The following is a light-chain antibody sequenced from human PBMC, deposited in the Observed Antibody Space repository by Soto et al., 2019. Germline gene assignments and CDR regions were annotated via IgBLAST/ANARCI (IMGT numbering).Light chain of an antibody. CDR3: SSYTSRSTLVV. CDR1: SSDVGGYNY. V-gene: IGLV2-14*01. CDR2: EVS. Sequence: QSALTQPASVSGSPGQSITISCTGTSSDVGGYNYVSWYQQHPGKAPKLMIYEVSNRPSGVSNRFSGSKSGNTASLTISGPQAEDEADYYCSSYTSRSTLVVFGGGTKVTVL. J-gene: IGLJ2*01.